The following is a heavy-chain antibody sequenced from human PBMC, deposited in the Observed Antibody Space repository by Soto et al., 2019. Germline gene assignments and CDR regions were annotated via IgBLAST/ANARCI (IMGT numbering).Heavy chain of an antibody. CDR1: GFTVSSNY. CDR2: IYSGGST. Sequence: GGSLRLSCAASGFTVSSNYMSWVRQAPGKGLEWVSVIYSGGSTYYADSVKGRFTISRDNSKNTLYLQMNSLRAEDTAVYYCASGAFGVGNGWFDPWGQGTLVTVSS. V-gene: IGHV3-53*01. J-gene: IGHJ5*02. CDR3: ASGAFGVGNGWFDP. D-gene: IGHD3-3*01.